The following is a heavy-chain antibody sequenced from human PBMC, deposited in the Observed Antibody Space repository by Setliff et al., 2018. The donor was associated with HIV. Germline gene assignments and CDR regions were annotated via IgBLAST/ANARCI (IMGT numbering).Heavy chain of an antibody. CDR3: GLLNSRGHGDY. CDR1: GGSFSGYD. D-gene: IGHD3-22*01. J-gene: IGHJ4*02. V-gene: IGHV4-34*01. Sequence: SETLSLTCAVYGGSFSGYDRTWIRQPPGKGLEWIGEINDSGSINLSPSLKSRLTISVDTSKNQFFLRLTSVTVADTAVYFCGLLNSRGHGDYLGQGSLVTVSS. CDR2: INDSGSI.